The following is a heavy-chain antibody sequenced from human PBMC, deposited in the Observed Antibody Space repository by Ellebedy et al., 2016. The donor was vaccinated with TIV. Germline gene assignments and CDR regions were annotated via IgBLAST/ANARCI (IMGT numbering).Heavy chain of an antibody. Sequence: GESLKISCAASGFTFSSYSMNWVRQAPGKGLEWVSSISSSSSYIYYADSVKGRFTISRDNAKNSLYLQMNSLRAEDTAVYYCARELGDGYYGMDVWGQGTTVTVSS. D-gene: IGHD5-24*01. J-gene: IGHJ6*02. CDR3: ARELGDGYYGMDV. CDR1: GFTFSSYS. V-gene: IGHV3-21*01. CDR2: ISSSSSYI.